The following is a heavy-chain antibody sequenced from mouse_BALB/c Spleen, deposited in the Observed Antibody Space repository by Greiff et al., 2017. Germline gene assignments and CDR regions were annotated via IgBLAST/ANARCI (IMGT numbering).Heavy chain of an antibody. CDR2: IWAGGST. J-gene: IGHJ1*01. D-gene: IGHD1-1*01. V-gene: IGHV2-9*02. CDR1: GFSLTSYG. Sequence: VKLEESGPGLVAPSQSLSITCTVSGFSLTSYGVHWVRQPPGKGLEWLGVIWAGGSTNYNSALMSRLSISKDNSKSQVFLKMNSLQTDDTAMYYCARDRDYGSTGYFDVWGAGTTVTVSS. CDR3: ARDRDYGSTGYFDV.